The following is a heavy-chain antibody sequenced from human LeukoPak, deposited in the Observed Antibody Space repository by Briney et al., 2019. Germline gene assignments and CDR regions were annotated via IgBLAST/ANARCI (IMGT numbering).Heavy chain of an antibody. CDR3: AKRMIRGVNHDAFDL. J-gene: IGHJ3*01. CDR2: VSGSGGST. CDR1: GFTFSSYS. Sequence: GGSLRLSCAASGFTFSSYSMNWVRQAPGKGLEWVSAVSGSGGSTYYADSVKGLFTISRDNSKNTLYLQMNSLRAEDTAVYYCAKRMIRGVNHDAFDLWGQGTMVTVSS. D-gene: IGHD3-10*01. V-gene: IGHV3-23*01.